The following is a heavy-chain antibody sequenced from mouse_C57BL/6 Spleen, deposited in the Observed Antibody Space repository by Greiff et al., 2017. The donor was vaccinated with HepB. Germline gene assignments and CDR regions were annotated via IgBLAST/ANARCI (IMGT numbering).Heavy chain of an antibody. V-gene: IGHV1-69*01. Sequence: QVQLQQPGAELVMPGASVKLSCKASGYTFTSYWMHWVKQRPGQGLEWIGEIDPSDSYTNYNQKFKGKSTLTVDKSSSTAYMQLSSLTSEDSAVYYCARSGITTVVATSHFDYGGQGTTLTVSS. D-gene: IGHD1-1*01. J-gene: IGHJ2*01. CDR3: ARSGITTVVATSHFDY. CDR1: GYTFTSYW. CDR2: IDPSDSYT.